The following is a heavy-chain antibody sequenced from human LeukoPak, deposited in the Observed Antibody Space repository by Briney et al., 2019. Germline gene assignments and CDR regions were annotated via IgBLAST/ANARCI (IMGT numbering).Heavy chain of an antibody. Sequence: SETLSLTCTVSGASISSYYRSWIRQPAGKGLEWIGRIYSSRSIYNPSLKSRVTISVDTSKNQFSLKLSSVTAAYTAVYYCARARWIQLSFDPWGQGTLVTVSS. CDR3: ARARWIQLSFDP. D-gene: IGHD5-18*01. CDR2: IYSSRS. J-gene: IGHJ5*02. V-gene: IGHV4-4*07. CDR1: GASISSYY.